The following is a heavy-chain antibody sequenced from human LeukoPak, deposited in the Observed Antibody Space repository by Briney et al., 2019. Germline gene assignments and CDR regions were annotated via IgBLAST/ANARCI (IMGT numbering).Heavy chain of an antibody. CDR1: GFTFSSYG. J-gene: IGHJ5*02. CDR2: ISYDGSNK. Sequence: PGGSLRLSCAASGFTFSSYGMHWVRQAPGKGLEWVTVISYDGSNKYYADSVKGRFTISRDNSKNTLYLQMNSLRAEDTAVYYCAKDAGIAVAGSSRWLDPWGQGTLVTVSS. D-gene: IGHD6-19*01. V-gene: IGHV3-30*18. CDR3: AKDAGIAVAGSSRWLDP.